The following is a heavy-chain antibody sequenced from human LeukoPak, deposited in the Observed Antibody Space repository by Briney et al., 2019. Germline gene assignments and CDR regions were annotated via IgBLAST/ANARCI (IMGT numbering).Heavy chain of an antibody. J-gene: IGHJ4*02. D-gene: IGHD1-26*01. CDR1: GFTFSSYS. CDR2: ISSSSSYI. Sequence: PGGSLRPSCAASGFTFSSYSMNWVRQAPGKGLEWVSSISSSSSYIYYADSVKGRFTISRDNAKNSLYLQMNSLRAEGTAVYYCARAQVGACDYWGQGTLVTVSS. V-gene: IGHV3-21*01. CDR3: ARAQVGACDY.